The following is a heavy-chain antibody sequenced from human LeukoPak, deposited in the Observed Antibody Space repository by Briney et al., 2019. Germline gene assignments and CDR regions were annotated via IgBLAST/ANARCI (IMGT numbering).Heavy chain of an antibody. J-gene: IGHJ4*02. Sequence: PGGSLRLSCAASGFTFSSYWMHWVRQAPGKGLVWVSRIDSDGSSTSYADSVKGRFTISRDNAKNSLYLQMNSLRAEDTAVYYCASRGYSSEDYWGQGTLVTVSS. V-gene: IGHV3-74*01. D-gene: IGHD6-19*01. CDR3: ASRGYSSEDY. CDR2: IDSDGSST. CDR1: GFTFSSYW.